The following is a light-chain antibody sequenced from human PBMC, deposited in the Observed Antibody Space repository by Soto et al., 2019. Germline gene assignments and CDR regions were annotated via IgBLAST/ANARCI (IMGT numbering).Light chain of an antibody. CDR3: QQYGSAPPYT. CDR2: GSS. CDR1: QSVSNNY. Sequence: EVVLTQSPGTLSLSPGERATLSCRASQSVSNNYFAWYQQKPGQAPRLLIFGSSDRATGIPDRFSGSGSGTDFILTISRLEPEDFAVYYCQQYGSAPPYTFGQGTKREI. V-gene: IGKV3-20*01. J-gene: IGKJ2*01.